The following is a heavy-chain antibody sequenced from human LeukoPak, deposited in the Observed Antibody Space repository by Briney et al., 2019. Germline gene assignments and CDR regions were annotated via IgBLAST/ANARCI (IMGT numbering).Heavy chain of an antibody. CDR2: INPNSGGT. CDR3: ASTVAGPYYYYYYYMDV. D-gene: IGHD6-19*01. Sequence: ASVKVSCKASGYTFTGYYMHWVRQAPGQGLEWMGWINPNSGGTNYAQKFQGRVTMTRDTSISTAYMELSRLRSDDTAVYYCASTVAGPYYYYYYYMDVWGKGTTVTVSS. CDR1: GYTFTGYY. J-gene: IGHJ6*03. V-gene: IGHV1-2*02.